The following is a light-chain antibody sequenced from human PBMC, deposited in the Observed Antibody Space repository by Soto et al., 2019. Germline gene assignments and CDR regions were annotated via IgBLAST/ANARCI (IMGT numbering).Light chain of an antibody. V-gene: IGKV1D-16*01. Sequence: DIQMTQFPSSLSASVGDRVNITCRASQGLSTWLAWYQQNPERAPKSLIHAASRWQSGVPPRFSGSGSETDFTLTISSLQPEDFATYYCQQYNRYPRTFGQGTKVEIK. CDR3: QQYNRYPRT. CDR1: QGLSTW. CDR2: AAS. J-gene: IGKJ1*01.